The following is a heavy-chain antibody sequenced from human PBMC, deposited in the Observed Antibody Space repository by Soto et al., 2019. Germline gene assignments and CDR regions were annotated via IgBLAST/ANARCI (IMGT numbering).Heavy chain of an antibody. V-gene: IGHV4-31*03. J-gene: IGHJ4*02. CDR3: ARGLGAGKGSYFDV. CDR1: GASISSPSYY. CDR2: IYYRGAT. Sequence: QVQLQESGPGLVKPSQTLSLTCTVSGASISSPSYYWNWIRHHPAKGLEWIGYIYYRGATYFNPSLPGRVSISIDTSKCQFSLNLTSVSAADTAVYYCARGLGAGKGSYFDVWGQGTLVTVSS.